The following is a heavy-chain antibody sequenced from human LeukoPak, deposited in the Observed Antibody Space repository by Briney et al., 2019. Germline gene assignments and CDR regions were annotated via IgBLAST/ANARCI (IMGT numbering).Heavy chain of an antibody. J-gene: IGHJ6*02. Sequence: SETLSLTCTVSGGSVSSGSYYWSWIRQPPGKGLEWIGGIYYSWGTDYNPSLTSRVTISVDTSKNQFSLKLSSVTSADTAVYYCARETYYYDSSGYYYYYYSMDVWGQGTTVTV. D-gene: IGHD3-22*01. CDR3: ARETYYYDSSGYYYYYYSMDV. CDR1: GGSVSSGSYY. V-gene: IGHV4-61*01. CDR2: IYYSWGT.